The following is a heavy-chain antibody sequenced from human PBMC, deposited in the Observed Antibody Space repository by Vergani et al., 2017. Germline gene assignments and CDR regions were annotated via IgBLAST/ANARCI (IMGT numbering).Heavy chain of an antibody. Sequence: QVQLQKSGPGLVEPSETLSLTCAVSGYSIRNGYYWGWIRQPPGKGLEWIGSIYHSGSTHYNPSLKSRVTISVDTSKNDFSLKVTSVTAADTAVYYCTRQPQEGASGPPSVPTWGQGISVIVSS. V-gene: IGHV4-38-2*01. D-gene: IGHD5-12*01. CDR2: IYHSGST. J-gene: IGHJ4*02. CDR1: GYSIRNGYY. CDR3: TRQPQEGASGPPSVPT.